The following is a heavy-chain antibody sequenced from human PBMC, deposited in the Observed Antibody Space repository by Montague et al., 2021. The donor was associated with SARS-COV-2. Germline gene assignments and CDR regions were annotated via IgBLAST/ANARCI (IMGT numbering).Heavy chain of an antibody. Sequence: SETLSLTCAVYGGSFSGYYWSWIRQPPGKGLEWIGEINHSGSTNYNPSLKSRVTISVDTSKNQFSLKLSSVTAADTAVYYCARELYSFSLTRGSTWFDPWGQGTLVAVSS. CDR3: ARELYSFSLTRGSTWFDP. D-gene: IGHD2-2*02. J-gene: IGHJ5*02. V-gene: IGHV4-34*01. CDR1: GGSFSGYY. CDR2: INHSGST.